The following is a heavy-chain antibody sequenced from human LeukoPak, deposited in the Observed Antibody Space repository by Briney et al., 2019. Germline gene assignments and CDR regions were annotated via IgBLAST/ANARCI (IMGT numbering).Heavy chain of an antibody. D-gene: IGHD1-26*01. Sequence: GGSLRLSCAASGFTFSSYGMHWVHQAPGKGLEWVAFIRYDGNNKYYADSVKGRFTISRDNSKNTLYLQMNSLRAEDTAVYYCAKAGNLGGSNYLYYYYYMDVWGKGTTVTISS. V-gene: IGHV3-30*02. CDR2: IRYDGNNK. J-gene: IGHJ6*03. CDR1: GFTFSSYG. CDR3: AKAGNLGGSNYLYYYYYMDV.